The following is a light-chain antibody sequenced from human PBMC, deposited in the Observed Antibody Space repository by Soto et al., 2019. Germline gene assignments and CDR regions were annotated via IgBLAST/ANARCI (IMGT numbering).Light chain of an antibody. CDR2: EVS. J-gene: IGLJ1*01. CDR3: TSYEGGGKYV. V-gene: IGLV2-14*01. Sequence: QSALTQPASVSGSPGQSVTISCTGTSSDVGAYNLVSWYQQYPGKVPKLMIYEVSNRPSGVSNRFSGSKSGNTASLTISGLQAEDEADYYCCTSYEGGGKYVFXTGTKVTVL. CDR1: SSDVGAYNL.